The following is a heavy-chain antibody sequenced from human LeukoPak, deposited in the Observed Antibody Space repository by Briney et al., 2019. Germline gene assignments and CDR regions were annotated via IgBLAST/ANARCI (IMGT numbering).Heavy chain of an antibody. CDR2: IKQDGSEK. Sequence: PGGSLRLSCAVSGFTFSSYWMNWVRQAPGKGLEWVANIKQDGSEKNYVDSVKGRFTISRDNAKNSLYLQMNSLRDEDTAVYYCARDVLAAAGQSDYWGQGTLVTVSS. V-gene: IGHV3-7*01. CDR1: GFTFSSYW. D-gene: IGHD6-13*01. J-gene: IGHJ4*02. CDR3: ARDVLAAAGQSDY.